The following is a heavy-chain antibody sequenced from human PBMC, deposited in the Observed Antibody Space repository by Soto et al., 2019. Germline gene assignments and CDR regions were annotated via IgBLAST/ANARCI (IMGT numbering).Heavy chain of an antibody. J-gene: IGHJ4*02. CDR1: GFTFDDYA. Sequence: PGGSLRLSCAASGFTFDDYAMHWVRQAPGKGLEWVSSISWNSNNIGYADSVKGRFTISRDNAKNSLYLQMNSLRAEDTALYYCVKGLSGFYLGYFDYWGQGALVTVSS. CDR3: VKGLSGFYLGYFDY. D-gene: IGHD3-9*01. V-gene: IGHV3-9*01. CDR2: ISWNSNNI.